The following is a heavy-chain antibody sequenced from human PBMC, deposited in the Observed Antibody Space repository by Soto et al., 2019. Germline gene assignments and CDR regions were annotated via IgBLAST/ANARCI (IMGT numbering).Heavy chain of an antibody. D-gene: IGHD6-6*01. CDR1: GGSISSGGYY. J-gene: IGHJ5*02. CDR3: ARDRQEHSSSSRSGNWFDP. Sequence: SETLSLTCTVSGGSISSGGYYWSWIRQHPGKGLEWIGYIYYSGSTYYNPSLKSRVTISVDTSKNQFSLKLSSVTAADTAVYYCARDRQEHSSSSRSGNWFDPWGQGTLVTVSS. V-gene: IGHV4-31*03. CDR2: IYYSGST.